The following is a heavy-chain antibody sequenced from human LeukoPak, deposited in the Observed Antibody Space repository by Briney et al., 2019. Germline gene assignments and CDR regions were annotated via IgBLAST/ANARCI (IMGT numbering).Heavy chain of an antibody. CDR1: IGSIGTGDYY. Sequence: SETLSLTCTVSIGSIGTGDYYWRWIPKPPGRGLEWFGYSYYNGSTYRNPAAKSQHTKSEDTSKNQLSLKLSSVTAADTGVYYCARDLDYYGSGSSVDYWGQGTLVTVSS. V-gene: IGHV4-30-4*01. CDR2: SYYNGST. J-gene: IGHJ4*02. CDR3: ARDLDYYGSGSSVDY. D-gene: IGHD3-10*01.